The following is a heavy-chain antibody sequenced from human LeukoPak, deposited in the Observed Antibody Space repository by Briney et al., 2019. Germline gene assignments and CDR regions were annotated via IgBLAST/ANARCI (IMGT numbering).Heavy chain of an antibody. CDR2: IYGGNT. CDR1: GGSISSYS. V-gene: IGHV4-59*12. D-gene: IGHD3-10*01. Sequence: KASETLSLTCTVSGGSISSYSWNWIRQPPGNGLEWIGRIYGGNTNYNPSLKSRVTVSVDKSKNQFSLKLSSVTAADTAVYYCASKRHDSRSAAFDIWGQGTMVTVSS. CDR3: ASKRHDSRSAAFDI. J-gene: IGHJ3*02.